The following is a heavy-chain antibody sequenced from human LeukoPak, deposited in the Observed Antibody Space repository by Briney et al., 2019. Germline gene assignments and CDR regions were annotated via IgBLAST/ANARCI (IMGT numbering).Heavy chain of an antibody. CDR3: ARRNVLTEAEAFDV. J-gene: IGHJ3*01. CDR2: INHSGST. Sequence: SETLSLTCAVYGGSFSNYYWSWIRQPPGKGLEWIGEINHSGSTNDNPSLKSRVTISVDTSKNQFSLKLSSVTAADTAVYYCARRNVLTEAEAFDVSGQGTMVTVSS. CDR1: GGSFSNYY. D-gene: IGHD3-9*01. V-gene: IGHV4-34*01.